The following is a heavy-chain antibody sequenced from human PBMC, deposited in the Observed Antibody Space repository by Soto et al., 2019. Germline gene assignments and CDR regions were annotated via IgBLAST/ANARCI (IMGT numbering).Heavy chain of an antibody. CDR2: IIPIFVTA. J-gene: IGHJ4*02. V-gene: IGHV1-69*06. Sequence: VQLVQSGAEVKKPGSSVKVSCKASGGTFSSYAISWVRQAPGQGLEWMGGIIPIFVTANYAQKFQGRVTITADKSTSTAYMELSSLRSEDTAVYYCARVGASVSYSDWIDYWGQGTLVTVSS. CDR1: GGTFSSYA. CDR3: ARVGASVSYSDWIDY. D-gene: IGHD1-26*01.